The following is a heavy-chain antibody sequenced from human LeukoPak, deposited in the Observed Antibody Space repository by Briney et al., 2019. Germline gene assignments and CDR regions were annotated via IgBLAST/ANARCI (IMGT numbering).Heavy chain of an antibody. CDR2: INPKTGGT. J-gene: IGHJ6*03. D-gene: IGHD4-11*01. CDR1: GNTFTGYY. V-gene: IGHV1-2*02. Sequence: GASVKVSCKASGNTFTGYYIHWARQAPGQGLEWVGWINPKTGGTNYAQKFLDRVTMTTDMSTSTAYMELIRLRSRDTAVYFCARGSSKYVFGYYMDVWGKGTTIIVSS. CDR3: ARGSSKYVFGYYMDV.